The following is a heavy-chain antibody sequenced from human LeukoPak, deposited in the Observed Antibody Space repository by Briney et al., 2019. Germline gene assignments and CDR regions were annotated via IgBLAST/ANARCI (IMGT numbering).Heavy chain of an antibody. J-gene: IGHJ4*02. CDR3: ARAEDGYNYSGGFDY. V-gene: IGHV1-69*05. CDR1: GGTFSSYA. D-gene: IGHD5-24*01. CDR2: IIPIFGTA. Sequence: SVKVSCKASGGTFSSYAISWVRQAPGQGLEWRGGIIPIFGTANYAQKFQGRVTITTDESTSTAYMELSSLRSEDTAVYYCARAEDGYNYSGGFDYWGQGTLVTVSS.